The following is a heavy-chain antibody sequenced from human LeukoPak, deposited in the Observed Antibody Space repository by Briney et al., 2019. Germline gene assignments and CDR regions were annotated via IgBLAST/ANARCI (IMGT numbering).Heavy chain of an antibody. Sequence: ASVKVSCKASGYTFTGYYMHWVRQAPGQGLEWLGWINPNSGGTNYAQKFQGRVTLTRGMSISTAYMELSGLTSDDTVIYYCARGTTAATPYYFAFWGQGTQVTVSS. CDR1: GYTFTGYY. CDR2: INPNSGGT. D-gene: IGHD2-15*01. CDR3: ARGTTAATPYYFAF. V-gene: IGHV1-2*02. J-gene: IGHJ4*02.